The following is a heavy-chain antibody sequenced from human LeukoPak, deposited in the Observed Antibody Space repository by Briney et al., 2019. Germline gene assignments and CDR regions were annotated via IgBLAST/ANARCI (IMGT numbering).Heavy chain of an antibody. Sequence: GASVKVSCKASGYTFTGYYMHWVRQAPGQGLEWMGWINPNSGGTNYAQKFQGRVTMTRDTSISTAYMELFRLRSDDTAVYYCARDLTIFGVEYYYMDVWGKGTTGTVSS. J-gene: IGHJ6*03. CDR3: ARDLTIFGVEYYYMDV. CDR1: GYTFTGYY. V-gene: IGHV1-2*02. D-gene: IGHD3-3*01. CDR2: INPNSGGT.